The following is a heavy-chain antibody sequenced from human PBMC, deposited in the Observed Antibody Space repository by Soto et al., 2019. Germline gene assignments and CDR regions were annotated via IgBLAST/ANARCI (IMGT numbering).Heavy chain of an antibody. CDR2: INPNFGDT. Sequence: QVQLVQSGAEVKEPGDSVRVSCEASGYTFTAYHIHWVRQAPGQGLEWMGWINPNFGDTTYAQDFQGRVSMTRDMSISTGYMELSRLTSDDTAIYYCARNMDYYYGRGSGNGHGDWGQGTTVTVFS. D-gene: IGHD3-10*02. J-gene: IGHJ6*02. V-gene: IGHV1-2*02. CDR3: ARNMDYYYGRGSGNGHGD. CDR1: GYTFTAYH.